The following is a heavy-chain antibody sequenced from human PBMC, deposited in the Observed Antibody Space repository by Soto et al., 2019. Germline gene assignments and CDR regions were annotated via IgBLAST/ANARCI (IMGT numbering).Heavy chain of an antibody. CDR2: MNPNSGNT. D-gene: IGHD4-17*01. V-gene: IGHV1-8*01. Sequence: QVQLVQSGAEVKKPGASVKVSCKASGYTFTSYDINWVRQATGQGREWMGWMNPNSGNTGYAQKFQGRVTMTRNTSRSTANRELSSLRSEDTAVEYCARTLYGDNVDYWGQGTLFTVSS. J-gene: IGHJ4*02. CDR1: GYTFTSYD. CDR3: ARTLYGDNVDY.